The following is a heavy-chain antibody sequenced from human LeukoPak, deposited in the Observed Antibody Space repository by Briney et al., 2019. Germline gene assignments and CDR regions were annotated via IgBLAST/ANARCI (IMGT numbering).Heavy chain of an antibody. CDR3: ARSSLAVAGSVFDY. CDR1: VYTFTSYG. CDR2: ISTYNGNT. J-gene: IGHJ4*02. Sequence: GASVKVSCKASVYTFTSYGISWVRPAPGQGLEWMGWISTYNGNTHYAQKLQGRVTMSTDTSTSTAYMELRSLRSDDTAVYYCARSSLAVAGSVFDYWGQGTLVTVSS. V-gene: IGHV1-18*01. D-gene: IGHD6-19*01.